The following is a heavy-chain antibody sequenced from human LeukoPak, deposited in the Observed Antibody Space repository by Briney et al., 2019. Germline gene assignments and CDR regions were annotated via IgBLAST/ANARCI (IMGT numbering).Heavy chain of an antibody. CDR2: ISSSSSYT. V-gene: IGHV3-11*05. J-gene: IGHJ4*02. Sequence: GGSLRLSCAASGFTFSDYYMSWIRQAPGKGLEWVSYISSSSSYTNYADSVKGRFTISGDNAKNSLYLQMNSLRAEDTAVYYCAREEVRDGCNYGQVDYWGQGTLVTVSS. D-gene: IGHD5-24*01. CDR1: GFTFSDYY. CDR3: AREEVRDGCNYGQVDY.